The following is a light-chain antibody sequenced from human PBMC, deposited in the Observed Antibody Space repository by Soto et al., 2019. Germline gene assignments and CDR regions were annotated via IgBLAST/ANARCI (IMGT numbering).Light chain of an antibody. CDR1: SSDVGGYNY. V-gene: IGLV2-8*01. CDR2: DVS. CDR3: SSYAGSNIPYV. J-gene: IGLJ1*01. Sequence: QSVLTQPPSASGSPGQSVTISCTGTSSDVGGYNYVSWYQQHPGKALKLMIYDVSKRPSGVPDRFSGSKSGNTASLTVSGLQAEDEADYYCSSYAGSNIPYVFGTGTKVTVL.